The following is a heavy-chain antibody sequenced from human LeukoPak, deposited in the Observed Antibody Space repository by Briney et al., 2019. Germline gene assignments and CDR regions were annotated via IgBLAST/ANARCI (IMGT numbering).Heavy chain of an antibody. D-gene: IGHD5-24*01. Sequence: QPGRSLRLSCAASGFTLSSYGMHWVCQAPGKGLQWVAFIWSDGGDKYYADSVKGRLTISRDNSKNTVYLQINSLRAEDTAVYYCAKGGRWLQLGAFDIWGQGTRVTVSS. CDR2: IWSDGGDK. CDR1: GFTLSSYG. J-gene: IGHJ3*02. CDR3: AKGGRWLQLGAFDI. V-gene: IGHV3-33*06.